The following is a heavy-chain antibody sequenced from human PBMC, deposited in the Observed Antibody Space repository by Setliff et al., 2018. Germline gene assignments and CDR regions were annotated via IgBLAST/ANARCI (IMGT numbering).Heavy chain of an antibody. J-gene: IGHJ4*02. V-gene: IGHV1-18*01. CDR1: GYTFSHSG. D-gene: IGHD2-8*01. CDR3: SKLVRYCTTTACQGASGAEF. CDR2: ISVYSGNT. Sequence: ASVKVSCKASGYTFSHSGITWVRQAPGQGLEWMGWISVYSGNTNYAQKLQGRVTMTTDASTNTAYMELRSLTSDDTAVYYCSKLVRYCTTTACQGASGAEFWGQGTLVTVS.